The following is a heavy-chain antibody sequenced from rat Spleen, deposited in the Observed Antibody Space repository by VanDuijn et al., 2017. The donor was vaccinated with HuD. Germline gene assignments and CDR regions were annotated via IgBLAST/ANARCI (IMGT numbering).Heavy chain of an antibody. D-gene: IGHD1-4*01. J-gene: IGHJ3*01. Sequence: EVQLVESGGGLVQPGRSLKLSCAASGFTFSNHGMAWVRQAPTKGLEWVATISPSGGSTHYRDSAKGRFTISRDSAKSTLYLQMDSLRSEDTATYYCATAGSRVSRFAYWGQGTLVTVSS. CDR1: GFTFSNHG. CDR3: ATAGSRVSRFAY. CDR2: ISPSGGST. V-gene: IGHV5-29*01.